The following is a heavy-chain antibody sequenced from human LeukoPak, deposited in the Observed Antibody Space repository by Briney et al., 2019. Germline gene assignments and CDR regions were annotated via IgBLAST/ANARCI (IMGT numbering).Heavy chain of an antibody. Sequence: GGSLRLSCAASGFTFSSYAMSWVRQAPGKGLEWVSAISGSGGSTYYADSVKGRFTISRDNSKNTLYLQMNSLRAEDTAVYYCARDSITMVRGRDIYGMDVWGQGTTVTVSS. CDR1: GFTFSSYA. J-gene: IGHJ6*02. D-gene: IGHD3-10*01. CDR2: ISGSGGST. V-gene: IGHV3-23*01. CDR3: ARDSITMVRGRDIYGMDV.